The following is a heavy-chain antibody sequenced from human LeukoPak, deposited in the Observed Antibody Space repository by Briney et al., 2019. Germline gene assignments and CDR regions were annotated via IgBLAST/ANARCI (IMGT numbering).Heavy chain of an antibody. D-gene: IGHD1-1*01. Sequence: SETLSLTCAVSGGSISSSDRWSWVRQSPGKGLEWIGDIFHSGSTNYNPSLKSRVTMSVDKSKSQFSLKLNSVTAADTAVYYCARRVPSFDHWGQGTLVTVSS. CDR2: IFHSGST. V-gene: IGHV4-4*02. CDR1: GGSISSSDR. J-gene: IGHJ4*02. CDR3: ARRVPSFDH.